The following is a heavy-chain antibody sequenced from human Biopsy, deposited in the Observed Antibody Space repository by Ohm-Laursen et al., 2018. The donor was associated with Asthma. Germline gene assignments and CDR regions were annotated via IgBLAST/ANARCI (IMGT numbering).Heavy chain of an antibody. CDR1: GFSFSNFA. D-gene: IGHD3-10*01. J-gene: IGHJ4*02. CDR2: IWFDGSNK. V-gene: IGHV3-33*08. CDR3: GRERSYMVDY. Sequence: SLRLSCAASGFSFSNFAIHWVRQAPGKGLEWVADIWFDGSNKHYADSVKGRFTISRDNSKNTLYFQMNSLRAEDTALYYCGRERSYMVDYWGQGTLVIVSS.